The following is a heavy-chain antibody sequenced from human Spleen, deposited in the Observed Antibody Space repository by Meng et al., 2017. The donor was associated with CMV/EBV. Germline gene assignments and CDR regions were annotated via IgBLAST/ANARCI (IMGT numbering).Heavy chain of an antibody. D-gene: IGHD3-3*02. Sequence: LRTSGAGVGWIRQPPGKALEWLALIYWNDDKRYSPSLKSSLTITKDASRNLVVLTMTNTDPVDTATYYCVHLSRHFLGAYYFPNFDFWGQGRLVTVSS. J-gene: IGHJ4*02. CDR2: IYWNDDK. V-gene: IGHV2-5*01. CDR1: LRTSGAG. CDR3: VHLSRHFLGAYYFPNFDF.